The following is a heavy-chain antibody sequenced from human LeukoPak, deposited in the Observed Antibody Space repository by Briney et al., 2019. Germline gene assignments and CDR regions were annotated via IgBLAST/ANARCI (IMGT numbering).Heavy chain of an antibody. J-gene: IGHJ4*02. V-gene: IGHV1-46*01. CDR3: ARDIVGATTETFDY. D-gene: IGHD1-26*01. CDR1: GYTLTELS. CDR2: INPSGGNT. Sequence: ASVKVSCKVSGYTLTELSMHWVRQAPGQGLEWMGVINPSGGNTNYAQKFQGRVTLTRDTSARTVYMELSSLRSEDTAFYYCARDIVGATTETFDYWGQGTLVTVSS.